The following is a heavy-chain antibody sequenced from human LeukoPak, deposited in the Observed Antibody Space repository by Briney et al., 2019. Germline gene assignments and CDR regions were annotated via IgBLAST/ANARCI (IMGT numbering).Heavy chain of an antibody. CDR1: GFTFSDYY. V-gene: IGHV3-11*01. Sequence: KPGGSLRLSCAASGFTFSDYYMSWIRQAPGKGLEWVSYISSSGSTIYYADSVKGRFTISRDNAKNSLYLQMNSLRAEDTAVYYCARGAYYYDSSGYYSKTRLRHYWGQGTLVTVSS. J-gene: IGHJ4*02. D-gene: IGHD3-22*01. CDR3: ARGAYYYDSSGYYSKTRLRHY. CDR2: ISSSGSTI.